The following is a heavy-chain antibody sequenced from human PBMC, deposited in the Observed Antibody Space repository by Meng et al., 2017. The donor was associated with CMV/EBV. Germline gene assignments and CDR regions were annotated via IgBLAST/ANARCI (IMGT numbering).Heavy chain of an antibody. J-gene: IGHJ4*02. V-gene: IGHV1-46*01. Sequence: QVQLVQAGAEGKKPGASVKVSCKASGYTFTSYDMHWVRQAPGQGLEWMGIINPSGGSTSYAQKFQGRVTMTRDTSTSTVYMELSSLRSKDTAVYYCARESGSVGDYWGQGTLVTVSS. CDR2: INPSGGST. CDR3: ARESGSVGDY. CDR1: GYTFTSYD. D-gene: IGHD1-26*01.